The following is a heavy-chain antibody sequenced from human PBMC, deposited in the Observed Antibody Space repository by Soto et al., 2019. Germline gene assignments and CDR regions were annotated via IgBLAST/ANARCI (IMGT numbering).Heavy chain of an antibody. CDR1: GFTFSSYS. CDR3: ARGCGGDCFRSDY. Sequence: GGSLRLSCAASGFTFSSYSMNWVRQAPGKGLEWVSYISSSSTTIYYAGSVKGRFTISRDNAKNSLHLQMNSLRDEDTAVYYCARGCGGDCFRSDYWGQGTLVTVSS. V-gene: IGHV3-48*02. J-gene: IGHJ4*02. CDR2: ISSSSTTI. D-gene: IGHD2-21*02.